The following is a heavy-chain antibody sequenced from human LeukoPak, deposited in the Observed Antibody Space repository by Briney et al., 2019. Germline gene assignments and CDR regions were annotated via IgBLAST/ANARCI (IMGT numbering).Heavy chain of an antibody. D-gene: IGHD5-18*01. CDR3: ASRDTATGLD. J-gene: IGHJ4*02. V-gene: IGHV4-61*01. CDR2: IYYSGST. CDR1: GGSVSSGSYY. Sequence: SETLSLTCTVSGGSVSSGSYYWRWIRQPPGKGLEWIGYIYYSGSTNYNPSLKSRVTISVDTSKNQFSLKLSSVTAADTAVYYCASRDTATGLDWGQGTLVTVSS.